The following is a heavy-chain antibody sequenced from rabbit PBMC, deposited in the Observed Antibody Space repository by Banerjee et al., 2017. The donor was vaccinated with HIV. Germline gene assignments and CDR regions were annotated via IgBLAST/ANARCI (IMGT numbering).Heavy chain of an antibody. Sequence: QEQLEESGGDLVKPEGSLTLTCTASGFSFSSSYWICWVRQAPGKGLEWIACIYPGSSGNTYYASWAKGRFTISKTSSTTVTLQMTSLTAADTATYFCARTAGSTYYYETYFKLWGQGTLVTVS. D-gene: IGHD8-1*01. CDR3: ARTAGSTYYYETYFKL. J-gene: IGHJ4*01. CDR2: IYPGSSGNT. CDR1: GFSFSSSYW. V-gene: IGHV1S45*01.